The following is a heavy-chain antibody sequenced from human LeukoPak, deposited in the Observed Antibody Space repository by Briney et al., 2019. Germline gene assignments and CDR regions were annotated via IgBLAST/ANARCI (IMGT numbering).Heavy chain of an antibody. CDR1: GFTFSNYA. CDR3: ARDPNGNYVGAFDFQR. V-gene: IGHV3-23*01. J-gene: IGHJ1*01. CDR2: ITDSGVST. Sequence: GGSLRLSCAASGFTFSNYAMSWVRQAPGNGLEWVSSITDSGVSTYYADSVKGRFSISRDNYKNTLYLQMSSLRAEDTAVYYCARDPNGNYVGAFDFQRWGQGTLVTVSS. D-gene: IGHD4-17*01.